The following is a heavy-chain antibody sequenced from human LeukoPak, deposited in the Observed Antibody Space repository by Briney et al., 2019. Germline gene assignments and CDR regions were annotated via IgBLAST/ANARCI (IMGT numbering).Heavy chain of an antibody. CDR2: IYSGGTT. CDR1: GFTVSSNY. CDR3: ARGSDYFDY. Sequence: GGSLRLSCAASGFTVSSNYMSWVRQAPGKGLEWVSVIYSGGTTNYTDSVKGRFTISRDNSKNTLFLQMNSLRAEDTAVYYCARGSDYFDYWGQGTLVTVSS. J-gene: IGHJ4*02. V-gene: IGHV3-53*01.